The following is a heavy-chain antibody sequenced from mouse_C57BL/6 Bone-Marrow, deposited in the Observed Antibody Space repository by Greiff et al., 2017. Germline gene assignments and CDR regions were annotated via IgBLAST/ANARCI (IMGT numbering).Heavy chain of an antibody. J-gene: IGHJ1*03. CDR1: GYSFTGYY. CDR3: ARGGYYWYFDV. Sequence: VQLQQSGPELVKPGASVEISCKASGYSFTGYYMNWVKQSPEKSLEWIGEINPSTGGTTYNQKFKAKATLTVDKSSSTAYMQLKSLTSEDSAVYYCARGGYYWYFDVWSTGTTVTFSS. V-gene: IGHV1-42*01. CDR2: INPSTGGT.